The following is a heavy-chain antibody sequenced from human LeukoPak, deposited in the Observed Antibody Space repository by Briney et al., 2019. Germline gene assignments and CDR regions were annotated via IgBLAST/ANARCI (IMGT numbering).Heavy chain of an antibody. J-gene: IGHJ4*02. CDR3: ARHEYCSGGSCYASFDY. CDR2: IYHSGST. D-gene: IGHD2-15*01. V-gene: IGHV4-38-2*01. CDR1: GYSISSGYY. Sequence: PSETLSLTCAVSGYSISSGYYWGWIRQPPWKGVEWIESIYHSGSTYYNPSLKSRVTISVDTSKNQFSLKLSSVTAADTAVYYCARHEYCSGGSCYASFDYWGQGTLVTVSS.